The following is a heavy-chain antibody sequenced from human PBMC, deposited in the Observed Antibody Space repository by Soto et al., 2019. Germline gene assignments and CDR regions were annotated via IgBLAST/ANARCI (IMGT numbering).Heavy chain of an antibody. D-gene: IGHD7-27*01. CDR3: AKNWNWGSLVH. J-gene: IGHJ4*02. Sequence: SETLSLTCDISGHTISTGGYTWAWIRQPPGKGLEWIGHTYHGGSPNYNPSLKSRVIISVDTPKNQFSLKLSSVTAADTAVYYCAKNWNWGSLVHWGQGTLVTVSS. CDR1: GHTISTGGYT. CDR2: TYHGGSP. V-gene: IGHV4-30-2*01.